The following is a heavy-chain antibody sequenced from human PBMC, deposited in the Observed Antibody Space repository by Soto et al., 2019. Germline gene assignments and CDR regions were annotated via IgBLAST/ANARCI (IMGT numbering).Heavy chain of an antibody. CDR3: ADPVPAATHYDYYDLDV. J-gene: IGHJ6*02. Sequence: EVQLLESGGGLVQPGGSLRLSCAASGFTFTYYSMSWVRQAPGKGLEWVSHISGSGDAIYYADSVKGRFTISRDNSKNTLYLQMNSLRADDTAVYYYADPVPAATHYDYYDLDVWGQGTTVTVSS. CDR1: GFTFTYYS. CDR2: ISGSGDAI. D-gene: IGHD2-2*01. V-gene: IGHV3-23*01.